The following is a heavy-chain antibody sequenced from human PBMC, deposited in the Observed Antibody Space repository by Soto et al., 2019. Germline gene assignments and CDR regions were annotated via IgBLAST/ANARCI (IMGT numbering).Heavy chain of an antibody. D-gene: IGHD3-3*01. CDR2: ISAYNGNT. CDR3: ARLIFGVVTPSHYNWFDP. V-gene: IGHV1-18*01. J-gene: IGHJ5*02. Sequence: ASVKVSCKASGYTFTSYGISWVRQAPGQGLEWMGWISAYNGNTNYAQKLQGRVTMTTDTSTSTAYMELRSLRSDDTAVYYCARLIFGVVTPSHYNWFDPWGQGTLVTVSS. CDR1: GYTFTSYG.